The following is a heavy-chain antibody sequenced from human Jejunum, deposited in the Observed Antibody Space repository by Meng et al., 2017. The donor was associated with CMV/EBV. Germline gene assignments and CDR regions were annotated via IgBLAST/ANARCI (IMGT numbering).Heavy chain of an antibody. D-gene: IGHD1-26*01. J-gene: IGHJ4*02. CDR2: TFTGRNT. Sequence: FTVSYNYISWVRQAPGKGLQWISATFTGRNTYYADSVKDRFTISRDNSKNTLWLQMDGLRPEDTAVYYCAREHSSSYYSNHYFDLWGQGTLVTVSS. CDR1: FTVSYNY. V-gene: IGHV3-53*05. CDR3: AREHSSSYYSNHYFDL.